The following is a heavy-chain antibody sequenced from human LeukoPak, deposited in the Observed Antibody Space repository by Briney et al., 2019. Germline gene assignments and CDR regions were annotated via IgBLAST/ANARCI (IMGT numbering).Heavy chain of an antibody. Sequence: SETLSLTCTVSGGSISSYYWSWIRQPPGKGLEWIGYVYYSGSTNYNPSLKSRVTISVDTSKNQFSLKLSSVTAADTAVYYCARAWSYYYYYMDVWGKGTTVTISS. D-gene: IGHD2-8*01. CDR3: ARAWSYYYYYMDV. CDR2: VYYSGST. V-gene: IGHV4-59*01. CDR1: GGSISSYY. J-gene: IGHJ6*03.